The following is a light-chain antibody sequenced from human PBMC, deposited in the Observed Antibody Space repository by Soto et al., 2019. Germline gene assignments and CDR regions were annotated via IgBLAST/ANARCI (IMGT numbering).Light chain of an antibody. J-gene: IGLJ2*01. Sequence: QAVVTQEPSFSVSPGGAVTLTCGLSSGSVSTSYNPSWYQQTPGQPPRTLIYDTNSLSSGVPDRFSGSIVGNKAALTITGAQADDESDYYCMLYMGGGVSIFGGGTQLTVL. V-gene: IGLV8-61*01. CDR3: MLYMGGGVSI. CDR2: DTN. CDR1: SGSVSTSYN.